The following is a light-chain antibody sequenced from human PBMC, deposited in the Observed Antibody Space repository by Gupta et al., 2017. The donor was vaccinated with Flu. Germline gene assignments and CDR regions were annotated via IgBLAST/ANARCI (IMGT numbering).Light chain of an antibody. CDR3: QQYNDWPLT. CDR1: ESVSNN. J-gene: IGKJ4*01. Sequence: DIVMTQSPATLSVSPGERATLSCRASESVSNNVAWYQQKPGQSPRLLIYEASARATGIPARFSNSGSGTEFTLTISSLQSEDVAVYYCQQYNDWPLTFGGGTKVEIK. CDR2: EAS. V-gene: IGKV3-15*01.